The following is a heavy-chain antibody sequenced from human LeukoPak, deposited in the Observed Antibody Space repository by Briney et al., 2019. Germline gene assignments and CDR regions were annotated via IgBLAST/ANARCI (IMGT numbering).Heavy chain of an antibody. CDR2: ISPYIGNT. CDR3: ARFTPRLSREKFDY. D-gene: IGHD3-3*02. CDR1: GYTFTKYD. V-gene: IGHV1-18*01. J-gene: IGHJ4*02. Sequence: ASVKVSCKASGYTFTKYDIHWVRQAPGQGLEWMGWISPYIGNTYYSQRLQGRVTMTTDTSTTTAYMELRSLRSDDTGVYYCARFTPRLSREKFDYWGQGTLVTVSS.